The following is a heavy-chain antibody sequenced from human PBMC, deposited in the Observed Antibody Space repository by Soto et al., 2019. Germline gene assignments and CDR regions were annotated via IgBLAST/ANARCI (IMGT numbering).Heavy chain of an antibody. CDR1: GGTFSSHG. Sequence: QVQLVQSGTVVQRRGSSVKVSCQASGGTFSSHGMAWVRQAPGQGLEWMGGIIPTFGTPTYAPKFQGRVTITADKSTNTAYMELSSLRSEETAVYYCASERSAQYFDFWGQGTLITVSS. CDR3: ASERSAQYFDF. J-gene: IGHJ4*02. D-gene: IGHD1-26*01. CDR2: IIPTFGTP. V-gene: IGHV1-69*06.